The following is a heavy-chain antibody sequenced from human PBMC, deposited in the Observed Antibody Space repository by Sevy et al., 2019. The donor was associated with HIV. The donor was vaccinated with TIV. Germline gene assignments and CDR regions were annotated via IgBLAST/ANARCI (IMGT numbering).Heavy chain of an antibody. J-gene: IGHJ6*02. CDR3: AKDINRGCDGVNCYSYYYYFYGLDV. Sequence: GGSLRLSCAASGFPFNDHAMHWVRQVPGKGVEWVSGVSWNSRNIGYAHSVKGRFTISRDNARHFLYLEMNSLRPEDTALYYCAKDINRGCDGVNCYSYYYYFYGLDVWGQGTTVTVSS. CDR1: GFPFNDHA. CDR2: VSWNSRNI. D-gene: IGHD2-21*01. V-gene: IGHV3-9*01.